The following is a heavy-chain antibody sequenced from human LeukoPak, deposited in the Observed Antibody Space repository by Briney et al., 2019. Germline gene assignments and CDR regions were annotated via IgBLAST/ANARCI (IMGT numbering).Heavy chain of an antibody. Sequence: QPGGSLRLSCAASGFTFSSYAMSWVRQAPGKGLEWVSVIYSGGSTYYADSVKGGFTISRDNSKNTLYLQMNSLRAEDTAVYYCARVDHYYDSSGYYYWGQGTLVTVSS. V-gene: IGHV3-66*01. J-gene: IGHJ4*02. CDR2: IYSGGST. D-gene: IGHD3-22*01. CDR3: ARVDHYYDSSGYYY. CDR1: GFTFSSYA.